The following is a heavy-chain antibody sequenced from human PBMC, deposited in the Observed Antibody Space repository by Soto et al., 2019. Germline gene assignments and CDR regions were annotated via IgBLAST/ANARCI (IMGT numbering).Heavy chain of an antibody. CDR2: IYWDDDK. V-gene: IGHV2-5*02. CDR1: GFSLSTSGVG. Sequence: QITLKESGPTLVKPTQTLTLTCTFSGFSLSTSGVGVGWIRQPPGKALEWLALIYWDDDKRYSPSLKSRLTITKDTSKNQVVLTMTNMDPVDTATYYCAHSGITIIVVAHDAFDIWGQGTMVTVSS. D-gene: IGHD3-22*01. J-gene: IGHJ3*02. CDR3: AHSGITIIVVAHDAFDI.